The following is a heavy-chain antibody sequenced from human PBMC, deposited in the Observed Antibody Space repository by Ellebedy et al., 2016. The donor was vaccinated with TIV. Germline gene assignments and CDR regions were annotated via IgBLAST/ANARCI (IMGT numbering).Heavy chain of an antibody. CDR3: ARTDPWQPIDD. CDR2: VFYSGSP. Sequence: MPSETLSLTCSVSGGSVGSTRYYWAWSRQPPGKGLEYIGSVFYSGSPYYNASFKSRVTLSADTSKNQFSLNLRTVTAADTAVYYCARTDPWQPIDDWGQGILFSVSS. V-gene: IGHV4-39*01. D-gene: IGHD2-21*02. CDR1: GGSVGSTRYY. J-gene: IGHJ4*02.